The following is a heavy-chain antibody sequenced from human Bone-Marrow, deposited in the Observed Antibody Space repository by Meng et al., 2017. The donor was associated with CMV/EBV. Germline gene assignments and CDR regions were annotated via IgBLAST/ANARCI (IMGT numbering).Heavy chain of an antibody. CDR2: IYPGDSDT. J-gene: IGHJ4*02. CDR3: ARNYYDSSGYYYLFDY. D-gene: IGHD3-22*01. V-gene: IGHV5-51*01. CDR1: GYTFTSYW. Sequence: KVSCKASGYTFTSYWIGWVRQMPGKGLEWMGIIYPGDSDTRYSPSFQGQVTISADKSISTAYLQWSSLKASDTAMYYCARNYYDSSGYYYLFDYWGQGTRVTVSS.